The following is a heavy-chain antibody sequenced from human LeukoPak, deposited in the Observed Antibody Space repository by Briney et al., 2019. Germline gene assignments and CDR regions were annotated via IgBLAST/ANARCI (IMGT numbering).Heavy chain of an antibody. CDR2: INPNSGGT. D-gene: IGHD6-6*01. CDR1: GGTFSSYA. V-gene: IGHV1-2*02. CDR3: ARERTAARNWFDP. Sequence: ASVKVSCKASGGTFSSYAISWARQAPGQGLEWMGWINPNSGGTNYAQKFQGRVTMTRDTSISTAYMELSRLRSDDTAVYYCARERTAARNWFDPWGQGTLVTVSS. J-gene: IGHJ5*02.